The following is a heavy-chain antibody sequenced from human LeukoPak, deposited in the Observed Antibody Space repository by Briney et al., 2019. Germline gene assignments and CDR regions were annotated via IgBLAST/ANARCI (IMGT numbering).Heavy chain of an antibody. CDR1: GGTFSSYA. V-gene: IGHV1-2*06. CDR2: INPNSGGT. CDR3: ASRTMVRGLDY. J-gene: IGHJ4*02. Sequence: ASVKVSCKASGGTFSSYAISWVRQAPGQGLEWMGRINPNSGGTNYAQKFQGRVTMTRDTSISTAYMELSRLRSDDTAVYYCASRTMVRGLDYWGQGTLVTVSS. D-gene: IGHD3-10*01.